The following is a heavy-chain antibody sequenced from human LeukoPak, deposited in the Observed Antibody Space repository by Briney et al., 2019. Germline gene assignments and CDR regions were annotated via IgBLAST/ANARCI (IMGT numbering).Heavy chain of an antibody. V-gene: IGHV4-39*01. J-gene: IGHJ4*02. CDR1: GDSISSSSYY. D-gene: IGHD6-6*01. CDR3: ARRLEVIAAVDRFDY. CDR2: IYYSGST. Sequence: SETLSLTCSVSGDSISSSSYYWGWIRQPPGKGLEWIGSIYYSGSTYYNPSLKSRVTISVDTSKNQFSLKLSSVTAADTAVYYCARRLEVIAAVDRFDYWGQGTLVTVSS.